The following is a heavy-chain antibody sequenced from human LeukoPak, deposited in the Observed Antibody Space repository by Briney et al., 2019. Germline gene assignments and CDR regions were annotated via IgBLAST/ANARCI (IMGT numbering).Heavy chain of an antibody. D-gene: IGHD3-10*01. CDR3: ASLTEYYYGSGTTGP. V-gene: IGHV3-21*01. Sequence: GGSLRLSCAASGFTFSSYSMNWVRQAPGKGLEWVSCISSSSSYIYYADSVKGRFIISRDNAKNSLYLQMNSLRAEDTAVYYCASLTEYYYGSGTTGPWGQGTLVTVSS. CDR1: GFTFSSYS. J-gene: IGHJ5*02. CDR2: ISSSSSYI.